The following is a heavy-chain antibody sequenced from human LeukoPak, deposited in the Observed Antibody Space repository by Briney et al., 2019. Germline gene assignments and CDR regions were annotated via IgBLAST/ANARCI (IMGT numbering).Heavy chain of an antibody. CDR3: ATVTDYYGSGSFDY. CDR2: FDPEDGET. Sequence: ASVKVSCKVSGYTLTELSMHWVRQAPGKGLEWMGGFDPEDGETIYAQKFQGRVTMTEDTSTDTAHMELSSLRSEDTAVYYCATVTDYYGSGSFDYWGQGTLVTVSS. CDR1: GYTLTELS. V-gene: IGHV1-24*01. D-gene: IGHD3-10*01. J-gene: IGHJ4*02.